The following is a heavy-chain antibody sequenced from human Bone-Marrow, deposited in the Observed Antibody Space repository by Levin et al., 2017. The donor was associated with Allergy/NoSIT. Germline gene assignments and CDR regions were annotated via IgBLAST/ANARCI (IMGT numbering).Heavy chain of an antibody. J-gene: IGHJ4*02. CDR3: AREGVDIAMAFDY. V-gene: IGHV3-72*01. CDR2: SRNKANSYIA. CDR1: GFTFSGHY. Sequence: GESLKISCAASGFTFSGHYMDWVRQAPGKGLEGVGRSRNKANSYIAEYAASGIGRFTISRDESKNSLYLQMTSLNPEDTAVYYCAREGVDIAMAFDYWGQGTLLTVSS. D-gene: IGHD5-18*01.